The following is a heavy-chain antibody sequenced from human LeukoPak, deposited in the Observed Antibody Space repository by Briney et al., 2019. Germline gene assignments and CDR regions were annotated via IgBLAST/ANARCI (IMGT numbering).Heavy chain of an antibody. CDR3: ASEVQLERRGFDY. CDR1: GYTFTSYN. V-gene: IGHV1-8*01. CDR2: MNPNSGNT. Sequence: GASVKVSCKASGYTFTSYNINWVRQATGQGLEWMGWMNPNSGNTGYAQKFQGRVTMTRNTSISTAYMELSSLRSEDTAVYYCASEVQLERRGFDYWGQGTLVTVSS. J-gene: IGHJ4*02. D-gene: IGHD1-1*01.